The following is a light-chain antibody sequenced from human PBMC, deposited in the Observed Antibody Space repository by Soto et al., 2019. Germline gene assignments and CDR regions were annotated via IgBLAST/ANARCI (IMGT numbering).Light chain of an antibody. J-gene: IGLJ2*01. V-gene: IGLV2-14*03. CDR1: SSDVGGYNY. CDR3: SSYTTSRTVV. CDR2: DVN. Sequence: QSALTQPASVSASPGQSITFSCTGTSSDVGGYNYVSWYQQHPGKAPKLMIYDVNNRPSGVSNRFSGSKSGNTASLTISGLQAEDEADYYCSSYTTSRTVVFGGGTKVTVL.